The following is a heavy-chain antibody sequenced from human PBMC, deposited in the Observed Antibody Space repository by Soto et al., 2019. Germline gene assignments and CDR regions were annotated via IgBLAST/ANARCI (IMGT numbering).Heavy chain of an antibody. CDR3: AKDWEVAAAPSNWFDP. Sequence: PGGSLRLSCAASGFTFSSYAMSWVRQAPGKGLEWVSAISGSGGSTYYADSVKGRFTISRDNSKNTLYLQMNSLRAEDTAVYYCAKDWEVAAAPSNWFDPWGQGTLVTVSS. CDR2: ISGSGGST. CDR1: GFTFSSYA. D-gene: IGHD6-13*01. V-gene: IGHV3-23*01. J-gene: IGHJ5*02.